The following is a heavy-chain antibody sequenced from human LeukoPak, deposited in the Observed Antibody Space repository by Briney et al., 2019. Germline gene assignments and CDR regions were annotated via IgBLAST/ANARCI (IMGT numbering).Heavy chain of an antibody. J-gene: IGHJ5*02. D-gene: IGHD5-24*01. CDR3: ARGKETFDP. CDR2: ISHSGST. Sequence: SETLSLTCTVSGGSISYYYWSWIRQPPGRGLEWIGYISHSGSTDYNPSLKSRVTISEDTSKNQFSLKVRSVTAADTAPYYCARGKETFDPWGQGTLVTVSS. V-gene: IGHV4-59*01. CDR1: GGSISYYY.